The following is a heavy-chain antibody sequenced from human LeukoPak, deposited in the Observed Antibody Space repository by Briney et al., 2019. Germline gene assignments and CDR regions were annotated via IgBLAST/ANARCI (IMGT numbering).Heavy chain of an antibody. J-gene: IGHJ4*02. Sequence: GGTLRLSCAASGFTFSSYGMSWVRQAPGKGLEWVSAISGSGGSTYYADSVKGRFTISRDNSRNMVYLQMNGLRVEDTAIYYCANDLGWIQLNLGRGQGTLVTVSS. D-gene: IGHD5-24*01. CDR3: ANDLGWIQLNLG. V-gene: IGHV3-23*01. CDR2: ISGSGGST. CDR1: GFTFSSYG.